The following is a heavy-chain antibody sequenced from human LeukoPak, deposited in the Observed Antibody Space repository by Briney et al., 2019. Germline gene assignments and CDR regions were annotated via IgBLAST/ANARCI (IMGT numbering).Heavy chain of an antibody. D-gene: IGHD3-16*01. Sequence: EASVKVSCKVSGYTLTELSMHWVRQAPGKGLEWMGGFDPEDGETIYAQKFQGRVTMTEDTSTDTAYMELSSLRSEDTAVYYCATRSLGGFIHFDYWGQEPLVPVS. CDR1: GYTLTELS. CDR3: ATRSLGGFIHFDY. CDR2: FDPEDGET. J-gene: IGHJ4*02. V-gene: IGHV1-24*01.